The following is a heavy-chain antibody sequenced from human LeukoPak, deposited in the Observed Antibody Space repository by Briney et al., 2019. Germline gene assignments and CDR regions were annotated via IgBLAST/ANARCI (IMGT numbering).Heavy chain of an antibody. D-gene: IGHD2-2*02. Sequence: SVKVSCKASGGTFSSYAISWVRQAPGQGLEWMGGIIPIFGTANYAQKFQGRVTITADESTSTAYMELSSLRSEDTAVYYCARDVGGVVPAAIRYYYGMDVWGQGTTVTVSS. CDR1: GGTFSSYA. CDR2: IIPIFGTA. V-gene: IGHV1-69*13. J-gene: IGHJ6*02. CDR3: ARDVGGVVPAAIRYYYGMDV.